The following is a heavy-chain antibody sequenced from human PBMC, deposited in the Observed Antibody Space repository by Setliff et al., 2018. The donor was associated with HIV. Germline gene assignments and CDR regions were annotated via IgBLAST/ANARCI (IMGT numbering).Heavy chain of an antibody. CDR3: ARGGVLLRFGYFDH. CDR2: IHYSGIT. Sequence: PSETLSLTCTVSRDSINGHWWSWIRQPPGKGLEWTGSIHYSGITHYNPSLKSRLTMSVDTSKNQVSLRLSSVTAADTAVYYCARGGVLLRFGYFDHWGQGSLVTVS. D-gene: IGHD5-12*01. V-gene: IGHV4-59*11. CDR1: RDSINGHW. J-gene: IGHJ4*01.